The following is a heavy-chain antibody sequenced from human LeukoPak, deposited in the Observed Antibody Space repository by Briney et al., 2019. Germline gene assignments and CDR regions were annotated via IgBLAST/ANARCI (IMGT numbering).Heavy chain of an antibody. J-gene: IGHJ4*02. V-gene: IGHV4-61*01. CDR1: GGSISSSSYY. Sequence: PSETLSLTCTVSGGSISSSSYYWSWIRQPPGKGLEWIGYIYYSGSTNYNPSLKSRVTISVDTSKNQFSLKLSSVTAADTAVYYCASSFSYPLLFDYWGQGTLVTVSS. CDR2: IYYSGST. D-gene: IGHD3-16*02. CDR3: ASSFSYPLLFDY.